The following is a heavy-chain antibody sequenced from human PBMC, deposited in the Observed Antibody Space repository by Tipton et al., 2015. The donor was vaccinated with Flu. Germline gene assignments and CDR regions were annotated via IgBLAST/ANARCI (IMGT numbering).Heavy chain of an antibody. CDR2: IYHTGYT. J-gene: IGHJ4*02. Sequence: GLVKPSETLSLTCAVSGYSISSGYYWGWIRQSPGRGLEWIGYIYHTGYTYYNPSFKSRVTMSPDVTKNQFSLKLTSVTAADAAVYYCARRASSSTSWEYWGQGTVVTVSA. CDR1: GYSISSGYY. V-gene: IGHV4-38-2*01. CDR3: ARRASSSTSWEY. D-gene: IGHD2-2*01.